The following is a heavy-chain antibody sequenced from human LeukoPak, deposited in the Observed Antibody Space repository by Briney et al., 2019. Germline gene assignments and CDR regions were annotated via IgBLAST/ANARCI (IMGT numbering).Heavy chain of an antibody. CDR1: GFTFSTYA. V-gene: IGHV3-23*01. Sequence: GGSLRLSCTTSGFTFSTYAMSWVRQAPGKGLEWVSAISNSGDSTNYADSVKGRFTISRDISKNILYLQMNTLRAEDTALYYCAKDWTTVVTPKGYYFDSWGQGTLVTVSS. D-gene: IGHD4-23*01. CDR2: ISNSGDST. J-gene: IGHJ4*02. CDR3: AKDWTTVVTPKGYYFDS.